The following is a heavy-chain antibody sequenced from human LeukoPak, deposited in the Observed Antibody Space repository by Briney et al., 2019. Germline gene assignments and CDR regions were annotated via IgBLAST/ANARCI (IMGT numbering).Heavy chain of an antibody. Sequence: SETLSLTRAVYGGSFSGYYWSWIRQPPGKGLEWIGEINHSGSTNYNPSLKSRVTISVDTSKNQFSLKLSSVTAADTAVYYCARSRAKRGYSYGYFDYWGQGTLVTVSS. D-gene: IGHD5-18*01. V-gene: IGHV4-34*01. J-gene: IGHJ4*02. CDR1: GGSFSGYY. CDR3: ARSRAKRGYSYGYFDY. CDR2: INHSGST.